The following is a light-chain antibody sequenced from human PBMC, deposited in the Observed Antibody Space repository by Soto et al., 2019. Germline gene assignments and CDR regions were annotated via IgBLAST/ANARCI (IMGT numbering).Light chain of an antibody. CDR2: LGS. V-gene: IGKV2-28*01. J-gene: IGKJ1*01. CDR3: MQALQTPKT. CDR1: QSLLHSNGYNY. Sequence: DIVMTQSPLSLPVTPGEPASISCRSSQSLLHSNGYNYLDWYLQTPGQSPQLLIYLGSNRSSGVPDRFSGSGSGTDFTLKISRVEAEDVGVYYCMQALQTPKTFGQGTKVEIK.